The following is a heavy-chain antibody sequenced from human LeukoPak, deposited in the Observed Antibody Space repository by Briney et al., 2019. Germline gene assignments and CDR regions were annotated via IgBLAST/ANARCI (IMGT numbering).Heavy chain of an antibody. V-gene: IGHV3-30*02. Sequence: GGSLRLSCAASGFTFSSYGMHWVRQAPGKGLEWVAFIRYDGSNKYYADSVKGRFTISRDNSKSTLYLQMNSLRAEDTAVYYCARGAQIVVVPAAQARPGPSGVDYWGQGTLVTVSS. CDR1: GFTFSSYG. CDR3: ARGAQIVVVPAAQARPGPSGVDY. CDR2: IRYDGSNK. J-gene: IGHJ4*02. D-gene: IGHD2-2*01.